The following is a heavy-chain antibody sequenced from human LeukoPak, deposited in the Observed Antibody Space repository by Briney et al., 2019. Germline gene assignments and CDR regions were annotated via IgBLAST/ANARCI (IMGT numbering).Heavy chain of an antibody. V-gene: IGHV3-74*03. CDR2: TSTDGSDR. CDR1: GXIFNTHW. CDR3: ERMSGWVAPRNWYFDF. D-gene: IGHD6-19*01. Sequence: PGGSLRLSCVASGXIFNTHWMHWVRLVPGQGLEWVSRTSTDGSDRTYGDSVRGRFTVSRDNAKNTLYLQMSGLRVDDTAVYFCERMSGWVAPRNWYFDFWGRGTLVTVSS. J-gene: IGHJ2*01.